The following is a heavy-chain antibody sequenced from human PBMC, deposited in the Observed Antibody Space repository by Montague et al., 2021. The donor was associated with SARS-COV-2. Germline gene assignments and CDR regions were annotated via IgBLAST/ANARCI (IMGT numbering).Heavy chain of an antibody. CDR3: ARATLGITMIVVVMTAIDYYFDS. CDR1: GDSISTDNW. J-gene: IGHJ4*02. D-gene: IGHD3-22*01. V-gene: IGHV4-4*02. CDR2: IHHSGST. Sequence: SETLSLTCVVSGDSISTDNWWTWVRLPPGKGLEWIGEIHHSGSTNYNPSLKSRVTISVGTSKNQISLKLSSVTAADTAVYYCARATLGITMIVVVMTAIDYYFDSWGQGNLVTVSS.